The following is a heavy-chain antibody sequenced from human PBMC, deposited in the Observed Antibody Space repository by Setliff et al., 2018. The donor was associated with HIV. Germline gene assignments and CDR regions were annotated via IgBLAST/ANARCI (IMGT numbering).Heavy chain of an antibody. J-gene: IGHJ4*02. Sequence: TLSLTCTVSGGSIRGYYWSWIRQSAGKGVEWIGRIYDAGWTTYNPSLESRVTMSVDTSKDQFSLSLSSVTAADTAMYYCARSIYGSGSHPFDSWGQGTLVTVSS. CDR1: GGSIRGYY. CDR2: IYDAGWT. V-gene: IGHV4-4*07. D-gene: IGHD3-10*01. CDR3: ARSIYGSGSHPFDS.